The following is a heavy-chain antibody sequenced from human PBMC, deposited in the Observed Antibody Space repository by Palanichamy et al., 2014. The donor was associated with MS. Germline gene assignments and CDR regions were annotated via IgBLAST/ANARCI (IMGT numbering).Heavy chain of an antibody. V-gene: IGHV4-31*03. D-gene: IGHD3-10*01. J-gene: IGHJ6*03. Sequence: QVRLQESGPGLVKPSQTLSLTCTVSGGSITSGASYWSWVRQLPGKGLEWIGYIYYTGSTYYKPSLKSRLTISLDRSQNQFSLRLSSVTAADTAVYYCARSVGFGSGTYYPPPYYYYMDVWGNGTTVTVSS. CDR3: ARSVGFGSGTYYPPPYYYYMDV. CDR2: IYYTGST. CDR1: GGSITSGASY.